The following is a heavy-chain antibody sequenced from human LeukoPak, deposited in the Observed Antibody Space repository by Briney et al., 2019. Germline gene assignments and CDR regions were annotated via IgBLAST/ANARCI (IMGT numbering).Heavy chain of an antibody. V-gene: IGHV1-18*01. Sequence: ASVKVSCXASGYTFTSYGISWVRRAPGQGLEWMGWISAYNGNTNYAQKLQGRVTMTTDTSTSTAYMELRSLRSDDTAVYYCARDRGFSRYYDSSGNTLFDYWGQGTLVTVSS. CDR3: ARDRGFSRYYDSSGNTLFDY. J-gene: IGHJ4*02. D-gene: IGHD3-22*01. CDR2: ISAYNGNT. CDR1: GYTFTSYG.